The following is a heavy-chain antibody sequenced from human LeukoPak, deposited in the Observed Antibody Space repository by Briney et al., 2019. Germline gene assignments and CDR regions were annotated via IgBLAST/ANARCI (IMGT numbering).Heavy chain of an antibody. J-gene: IGHJ4*02. V-gene: IGHV4-38-2*02. Sequence: SETLSLTCTVSGYSISSGYYWGWIRQPPGKGLEWIGSIYHSGSTYYNPSLKSRVTISVDTSKNQFSLKLSSVTAADTAVYYCARVEAAAVDYWGQGTLVTVSS. CDR2: IYHSGST. CDR3: ARVEAAAVDY. CDR1: GYSISSGYY. D-gene: IGHD6-13*01.